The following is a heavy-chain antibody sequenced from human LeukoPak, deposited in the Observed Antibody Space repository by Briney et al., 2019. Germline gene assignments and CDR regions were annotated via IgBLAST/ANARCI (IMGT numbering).Heavy chain of an antibody. V-gene: IGHV3-74*01. CDR3: ARDPRRFDFDD. Sequence: GGSLRLSCAASGLTVSSNYMSWVRQAPGRGLVWVSRVNSDGSSTSYAAPVKGRFTISIDNAKNTLYLQMNSLRAEDTAVYYCARDPRRFDFDDWGQGTLVSVSS. D-gene: IGHD3-10*01. CDR1: GLTVSSNY. J-gene: IGHJ4*02. CDR2: VNSDGSST.